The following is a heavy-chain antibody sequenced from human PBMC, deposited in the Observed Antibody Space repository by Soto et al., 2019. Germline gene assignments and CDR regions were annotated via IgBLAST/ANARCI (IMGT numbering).Heavy chain of an antibody. J-gene: IGHJ4*01. D-gene: IGHD6-13*01. CDR2: VYNSGST. V-gene: IGHV4-59*01. CDR1: GGSMSSNY. CDR3: ARYRRGAVAGYTLDN. Sequence: SETLSLTYTVSGGSMSSNYWTWNRQPPGKELDWIGYVYNSGSTNYKPTLKSRVTISEYTSKSQFSLKVHSMTAADTAVYYCARYRRGAVAGYTLDNWGQRSLVTVYS.